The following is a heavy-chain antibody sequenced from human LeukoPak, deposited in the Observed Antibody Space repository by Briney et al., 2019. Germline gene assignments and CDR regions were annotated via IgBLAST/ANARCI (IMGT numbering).Heavy chain of an antibody. CDR3: ARDGGCSGGSCYDY. Sequence: PGGSLRLSCAASGFTFSSYGMHWVRQAPGKGLEWVAVIWYDGSNRYYADSVKGRFTISRDNSKNTLYLQMNSLRAEDTAAYYCARDGGCSGGSCYDYWGQGTLVTVSS. V-gene: IGHV3-33*01. CDR2: IWYDGSNR. CDR1: GFTFSSYG. J-gene: IGHJ4*02. D-gene: IGHD2-15*01.